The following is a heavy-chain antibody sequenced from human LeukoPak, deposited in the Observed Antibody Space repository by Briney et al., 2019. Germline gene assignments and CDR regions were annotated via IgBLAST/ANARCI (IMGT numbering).Heavy chain of an antibody. D-gene: IGHD5-18*01. CDR1: GGTFSSYA. V-gene: IGHV1-69*13. CDR3: ARDAGYSYNYCYYMDV. J-gene: IGHJ6*03. CDR2: IIPIFGTA. Sequence: SVKVSCKASGGTFSSYAISWVRQAPGQGLEWMGGIIPIFGTANYAQKFQGRVTITADESTSTAYMELSSLRSEDTAVYYCARDAGYSYNYCYYMDVWGKGTTVTVSS.